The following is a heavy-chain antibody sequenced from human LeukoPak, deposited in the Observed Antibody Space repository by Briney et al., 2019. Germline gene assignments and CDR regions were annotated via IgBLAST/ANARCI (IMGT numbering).Heavy chain of an antibody. CDR2: IGTAGDT. J-gene: IGHJ4*02. CDR3: ATYRQVLLPFES. D-gene: IGHD2-8*02. CDR1: GFTFSSYD. V-gene: IGHV3-13*01. Sequence: GGSLRLSCAASGFTFSSYDMHWVRQATGKGLEWVSGIGTAGDTNYPGSVKGRFTISRENAKNSLYLQMNSLRAEDTAIYYCATYRQVLLPFESWGQGALVTVSS.